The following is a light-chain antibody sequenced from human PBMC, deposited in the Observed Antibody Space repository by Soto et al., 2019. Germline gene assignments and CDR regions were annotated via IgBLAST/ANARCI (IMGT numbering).Light chain of an antibody. J-gene: IGLJ3*02. CDR2: SNN. CDR3: AAWDDSLNGPL. Sequence: QAVVTQPPSASGTPGQRVTISCSGSSSNIGSNTVNWYQQLPGTAPTLLIYSNNQRPSGVPDRFSGSKSGTSASLAVNGFQSGDEADYYCAAWDDSLNGPLFGGGTKVTVL. V-gene: IGLV1-44*01. CDR1: SSNIGSNT.